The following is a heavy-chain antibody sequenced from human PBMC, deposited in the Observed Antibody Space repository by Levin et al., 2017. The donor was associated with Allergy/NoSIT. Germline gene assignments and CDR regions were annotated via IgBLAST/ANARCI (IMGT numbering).Heavy chain of an antibody. D-gene: IGHD3-22*01. CDR2: SGNKDYSYTT. Sequence: QAGGSLRLSCVVSGFTFSDRNMDWVRQAPGKGLEWVGRSGNKDYSYTTEHAASVKGRFTIPRHDSKNSLYLQMSNPKTEDTAVYYCASEGGNKHDGSGYLDFWGQGTLVTVSS. CDR1: GFTFSDRN. J-gene: IGHJ4*02. V-gene: IGHV3-72*01. CDR3: ASEGGNKHDGSGYLDF.